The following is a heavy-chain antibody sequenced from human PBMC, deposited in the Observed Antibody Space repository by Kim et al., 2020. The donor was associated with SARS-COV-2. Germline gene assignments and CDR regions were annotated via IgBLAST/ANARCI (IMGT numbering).Heavy chain of an antibody. J-gene: IGHJ4*02. CDR3: ARGRIAAAGN. V-gene: IGHV1-3*01. Sequence: NTKYSQKIQGRVTITRDKSASTGYRELSSLGSEDTAVYYCARGRIAAAGNWGQGTLVTVSS. D-gene: IGHD6-13*01. CDR2: NT.